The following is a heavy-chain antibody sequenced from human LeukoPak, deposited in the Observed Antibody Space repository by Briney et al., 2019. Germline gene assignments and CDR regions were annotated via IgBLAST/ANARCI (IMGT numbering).Heavy chain of an antibody. D-gene: IGHD6-13*01. V-gene: IGHV4-59*01. CDR1: GASISSYY. CDR2: IHSSGST. J-gene: IGHJ3*02. Sequence: SETLSLTCSVSGASISSYYWSWIRQPPGKSLEWIGYIHSSGSTNYSPSFKSRVTISVDTSKNQFSLKLSSLTAADTAVYYCAAQGSSWDAFDIWGRGTMVTVSS. CDR3: AAQGSSWDAFDI.